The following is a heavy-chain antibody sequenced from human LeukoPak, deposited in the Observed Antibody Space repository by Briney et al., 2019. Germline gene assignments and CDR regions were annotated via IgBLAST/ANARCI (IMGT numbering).Heavy chain of an antibody. CDR2: IIPIFGTA. D-gene: IGHD3-22*01. J-gene: IGHJ4*02. CDR3: ASRVGDSSGYYFDY. V-gene: IGHV1-69*06. Sequence: LVASVKVSCKASGGTFSSYAISWVRQAPGQGLEWMGGIIPIFGTANYAQKLQGRVTMTEDTSTDTAYMELSSLRSEDTGVYYCASRVGDSSGYYFDYWGQGTLVTVSS. CDR1: GGTFSSYA.